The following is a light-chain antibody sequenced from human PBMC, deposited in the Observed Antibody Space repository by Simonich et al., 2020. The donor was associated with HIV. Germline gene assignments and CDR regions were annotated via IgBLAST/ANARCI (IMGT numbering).Light chain of an antibody. J-gene: IGLJ2*01. V-gene: IGLV2-14*01. CDR1: SSDVGGYNS. CDR3: SSYTSTSTLV. Sequence: QSALTQPASVSGSPGQSITFSCPGTSSDVGGYNSVSWYQQPPGKAPKLMIYDVTARPSGVSNRFSGSKSGNTASLTISGLQADDEADYYCSSYTSTSTLVFGGGTKLTVL. CDR2: DVT.